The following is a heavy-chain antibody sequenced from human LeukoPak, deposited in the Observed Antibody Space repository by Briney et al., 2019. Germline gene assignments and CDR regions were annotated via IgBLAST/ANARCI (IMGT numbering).Heavy chain of an antibody. Sequence: ASVKVSCKASGYTFTGYYMHWVRQAPGQGLEWMGRINPNSGGTNYAQKFQGRVTMTRDTSISTAYMELSRLRSDDTAVYYCARVLYYDFWSGYYWYYYYGMDVWGQGTTVTVSS. J-gene: IGHJ6*02. V-gene: IGHV1-2*06. D-gene: IGHD3-3*01. CDR3: ARVLYYDFWSGYYWYYYYGMDV. CDR2: INPNSGGT. CDR1: GYTFTGYY.